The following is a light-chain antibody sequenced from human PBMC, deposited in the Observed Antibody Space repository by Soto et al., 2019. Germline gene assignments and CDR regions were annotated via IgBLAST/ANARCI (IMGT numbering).Light chain of an antibody. V-gene: IGKV1-39*01. CDR3: QESNGSLWT. Sequence: DTQVTQSPSALSASAGDRVTITCRTSQSISSSLNWYQQKPGEAPRLLIYAASNLQSGVPLRFSGSGSGTDFTLTINSLQPDDSSIYYCQESNGSLWTFGHGTKLDIK. CDR2: AAS. J-gene: IGKJ2*02. CDR1: QSISSS.